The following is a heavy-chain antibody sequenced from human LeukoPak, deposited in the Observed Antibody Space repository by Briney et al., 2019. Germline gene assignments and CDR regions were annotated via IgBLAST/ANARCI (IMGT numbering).Heavy chain of an antibody. D-gene: IGHD6-13*01. J-gene: IGHJ3*02. Sequence: SVNLSYKASGDTFSIYAISWVRQAPGQGLEWMGEIIPIFGTANYAQKFQGRVTITADESTITAYIELSSMRSEDTAVYYCASNPGYSSYDAFDIWGQGTMVPVSS. V-gene: IGHV1-69*13. CDR2: IIPIFGTA. CDR3: ASNPGYSSYDAFDI. CDR1: GDTFSIYA.